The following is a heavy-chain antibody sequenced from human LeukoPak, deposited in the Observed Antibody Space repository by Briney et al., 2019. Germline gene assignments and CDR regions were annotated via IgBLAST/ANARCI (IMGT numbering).Heavy chain of an antibody. CDR3: AKDLYSSGWYNYFDP. D-gene: IGHD6-19*01. J-gene: IGHJ5*02. CDR1: GFSISTYG. Sequence: PGGSLRLSCAASGFSISTYGMRWVRQAPGNGLEWVAMISHDGSEKYYVDSAKGRFTISRDNSKNTLYLQMNSLRGEDTAMYYCAKDLYSSGWYNYFDPWGQGTLVTVSS. V-gene: IGHV3-30*18. CDR2: ISHDGSEK.